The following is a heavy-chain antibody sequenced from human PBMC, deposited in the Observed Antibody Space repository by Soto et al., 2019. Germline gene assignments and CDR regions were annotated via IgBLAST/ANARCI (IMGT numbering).Heavy chain of an antibody. CDR2: IYYSGST. Sequence: PSETLSLTCTVSGGSISSYYWSWIRQPPGKGLEWIGYIYYSGSTNYNPSLKSRVTISVDTSKNQFSLKLSSVTAAGTAVYYCASRSLDDYYYYMDVWGKGTTVTVSS. CDR3: ASRSLDDYYYYMDV. CDR1: GGSISSYY. J-gene: IGHJ6*03. V-gene: IGHV4-59*01. D-gene: IGHD3-16*02.